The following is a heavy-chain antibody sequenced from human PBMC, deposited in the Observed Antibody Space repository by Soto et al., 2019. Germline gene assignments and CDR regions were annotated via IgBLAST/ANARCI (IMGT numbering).Heavy chain of an antibody. V-gene: IGHV1-2*02. D-gene: IGHD1-26*01. CDR2: INPKSGGT. CDR1: GDTFTANY. CDR3: ARDLAKGGGSAGFDY. Sequence: ASVKVSCKASGDTFTANYIHWVRQAPLQVFEWMVCINPKSGGTKYPQKFQGRVTMTRDTSLSTVYMTLTRLTYDDTAVYYCARDLAKGGGSAGFDYWGQGTMVTVSS. J-gene: IGHJ4*02.